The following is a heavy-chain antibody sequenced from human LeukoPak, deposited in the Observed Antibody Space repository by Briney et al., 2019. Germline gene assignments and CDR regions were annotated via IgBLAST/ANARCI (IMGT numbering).Heavy chain of an antibody. D-gene: IGHD2-21*02. V-gene: IGHV6-1*01. CDR3: AREVGNCGGDCYRPRDDAFDI. CDR1: GDSVSSNSAA. CDR2: TYYRSKWYN. J-gene: IGHJ3*02. Sequence: SQTLSLTCAISGDSVSSNSAAWNWIRQSPSRGLEWLGRTYYRSKWYNDYAVSVKSRITINPDTSKNQFSLKLSSVTAADTAVYYCAREVGNCGGDCYRPRDDAFDIWGQGTMVTVSS.